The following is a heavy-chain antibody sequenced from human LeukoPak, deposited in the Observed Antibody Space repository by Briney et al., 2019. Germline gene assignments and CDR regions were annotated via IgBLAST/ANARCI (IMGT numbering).Heavy chain of an antibody. CDR2: ISGSGGST. Sequence: GGSLRLSCAASGFTFSSYAMSWVHQAPGKGLEWVSAISGSGGSTYYADSVKGRFTISRDNSKNTLYLQMNSLRAEDTAVYYCAKDLPSGWLTKTIVFDYWGQGTLVTVSS. CDR1: GFTFSSYA. J-gene: IGHJ4*02. CDR3: AKDLPSGWLTKTIVFDY. V-gene: IGHV3-23*01. D-gene: IGHD6-19*01.